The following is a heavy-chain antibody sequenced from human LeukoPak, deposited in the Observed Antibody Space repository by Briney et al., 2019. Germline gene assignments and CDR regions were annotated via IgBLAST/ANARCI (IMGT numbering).Heavy chain of an antibody. CDR2: IYPGDSDI. Sequence: GGSLRLSCESSGYSFTTYWIAWVRQMPGKGLEWMGIIYPGDSDIRYGPSFRGQVTISADKSISTAYLQWSRLKASDTAMYYCARSLLDSGTYNDAFDIWGQGTMVTVSS. CDR1: GYSFTTYW. CDR3: ARSLLDSGTYNDAFDI. J-gene: IGHJ3*02. V-gene: IGHV5-51*01. D-gene: IGHD1-26*01.